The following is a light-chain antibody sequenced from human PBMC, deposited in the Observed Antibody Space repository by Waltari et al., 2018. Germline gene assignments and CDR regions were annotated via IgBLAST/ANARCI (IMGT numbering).Light chain of an antibody. J-gene: IGLJ3*02. Sequence: QAVVTQEPSLTVSPGGTVTLPCGSSSGPVTSGHYPYWFQQKPGQAPRTLIYDTRNKHSWTPARFSGALLGGKAALTLSGAQPDDEATYYCLVSYSGALWVFGGGTKLTVL. CDR1: SGPVTSGHY. V-gene: IGLV7-46*01. CDR3: LVSYSGALWV. CDR2: DTR.